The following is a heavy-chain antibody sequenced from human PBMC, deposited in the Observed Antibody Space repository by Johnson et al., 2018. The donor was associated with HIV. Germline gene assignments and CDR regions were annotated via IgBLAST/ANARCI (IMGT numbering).Heavy chain of an antibody. V-gene: IGHV3-66*01. Sequence: VQLVESGGVLVQPGGSLRLSCAASGFTVSSNYMSWVRQAPGKGLEWVSVIYSGGSTYYADSVKGRSTISRDNAKNSLYLQLSSLRAEDTALYYCARDRGRGREDAFDIWGQGTMVTVSS. J-gene: IGHJ3*02. CDR1: GFTVSSNY. CDR3: ARDRGRGREDAFDI. CDR2: IYSGGST. D-gene: IGHD3-10*01.